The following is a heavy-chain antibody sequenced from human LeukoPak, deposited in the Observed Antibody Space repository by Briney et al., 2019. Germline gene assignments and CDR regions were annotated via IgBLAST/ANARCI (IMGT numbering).Heavy chain of an antibody. V-gene: IGHV3-21*01. Sequence: TGGSLRLSCAASGFTFSSYSMNWVPQAPGKGLEGVSSITSSSSYIYYADSVKGRFTISRDNAKNSLYLQMNSLRAEDTAVYYCARHVVAVGFDYWGQGTLVTVSS. D-gene: IGHD3-22*01. J-gene: IGHJ4*02. CDR2: ITSSSSYI. CDR3: ARHVVAVGFDY. CDR1: GFTFSSYS.